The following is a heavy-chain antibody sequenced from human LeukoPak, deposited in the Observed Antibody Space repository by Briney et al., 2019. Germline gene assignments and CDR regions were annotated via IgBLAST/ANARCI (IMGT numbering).Heavy chain of an antibody. V-gene: IGHV1-46*01. CDR3: ARAPSFSSMVRGGGHDY. J-gene: IGHJ4*02. D-gene: IGHD3-10*01. Sequence: GASVKVSCKASGYTFTSYYMRWVRQAPGQGLEWMGIINPSGGSTSYAQKFQGRVTMTRDTSTSTVYMELSSLRSEDTAVYYCARAPSFSSMVRGGGHDYWGQGTLVTVSS. CDR2: INPSGGST. CDR1: GYTFTSYY.